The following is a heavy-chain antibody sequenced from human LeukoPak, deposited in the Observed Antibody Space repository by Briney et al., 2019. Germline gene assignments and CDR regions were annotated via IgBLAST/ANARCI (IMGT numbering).Heavy chain of an antibody. CDR1: GGSISSYY. CDR2: IYTSGST. J-gene: IGHJ5*02. Sequence: SETLSLTCTVSGGSISSYYWSWTRQPAGGGLEWIGRIYTSGSTNYNPSLKSRVTMSVDTSKNQFSLKLSSVTAADTAVYYCAREKRVDGDRKWGAWFDPWGQGTLVTVSS. CDR3: AREKRVDGDRKWGAWFDP. V-gene: IGHV4-4*07. D-gene: IGHD1-26*01.